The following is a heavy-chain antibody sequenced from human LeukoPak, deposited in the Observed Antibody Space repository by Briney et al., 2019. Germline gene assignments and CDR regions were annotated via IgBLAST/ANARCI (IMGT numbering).Heavy chain of an antibody. CDR2: IYYSGST. V-gene: IGHV4-30-4*01. Sequence: SETLSLTCTVSGGSVSSGDYYWSWIRQPPGKGLEWIGYIYYSGSTYYNPSLKSRVTISVDTSKNQFSLKLSSVTAADTAVYYCARDGDTAYDYWGQGTLVTVSS. J-gene: IGHJ4*02. D-gene: IGHD5-18*01. CDR3: ARDGDTAYDY. CDR1: GGSVSSGDYY.